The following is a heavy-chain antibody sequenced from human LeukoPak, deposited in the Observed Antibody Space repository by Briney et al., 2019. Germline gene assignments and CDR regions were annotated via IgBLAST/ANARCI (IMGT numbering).Heavy chain of an antibody. J-gene: IGHJ4*02. D-gene: IGHD4-23*01. CDR1: IDSFTNYY. CDR2: VNDSGGT. V-gene: IGHV4-34*01. CDR3: ARDYGGKTGDS. Sequence: SETLSLTCAVYIDSFTNYYWNWIRQTPGKGLEWIGEVNDSGGTNINPSLRSRVILSVDTSKNQFSLKLISVTAADTAVYYCARDYGGKTGDSWGQGSLVTVSS.